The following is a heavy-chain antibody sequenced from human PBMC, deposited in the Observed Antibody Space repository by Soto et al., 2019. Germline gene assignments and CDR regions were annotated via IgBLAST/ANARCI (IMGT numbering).Heavy chain of an antibody. V-gene: IGHV1-46*01. CDR2: INPSGGST. D-gene: IGHD3-3*01. CDR1: GYTFTSYY. Sequence: QVQLVQSGAEVKKPGASVKVSCKASGYTFTSYYMHWVRQAPGQGLEWMRIINPSGGSTSDARKFQGRVTRTRDTSTSTVYMELSSMRSEDTAVYYCARVFIYEIGAPFDYWGQGTLVTVSS. J-gene: IGHJ4*02. CDR3: ARVFIYEIGAPFDY.